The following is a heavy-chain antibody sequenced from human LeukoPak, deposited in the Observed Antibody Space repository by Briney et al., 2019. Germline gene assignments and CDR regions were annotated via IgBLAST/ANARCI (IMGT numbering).Heavy chain of an antibody. D-gene: IGHD4-23*01. V-gene: IGHV3-23*01. Sequence: GGSLRLSCAASGFTFSSYAMSWVRQAPGKGLEWVSSISGSGRSIYYADSVKGRFTISRDSSKNTLYLQMNSLRAEDTAVYYCAKTTAVATPPLYFQNWGQGTLVTVSS. J-gene: IGHJ1*01. CDR3: AKTTAVATPPLYFQN. CDR1: GFTFSSYA. CDR2: ISGSGRSI.